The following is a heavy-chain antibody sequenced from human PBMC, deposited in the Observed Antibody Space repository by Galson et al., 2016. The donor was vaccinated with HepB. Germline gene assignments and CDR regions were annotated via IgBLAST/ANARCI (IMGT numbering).Heavy chain of an antibody. Sequence: SVKVSCKASGYTFINYFIHWVRQAPGQGLEWMGIINPGHGGTPYAQRFRGRLTMTRDTSTTTAYMDLSSLESEDSAVYYCAREFYGGYFDYWGQGTLVTVSS. CDR1: GYTFINYF. D-gene: IGHD4-17*01. V-gene: IGHV1-46*01. CDR2: INPGHGGT. CDR3: AREFYGGYFDY. J-gene: IGHJ4*02.